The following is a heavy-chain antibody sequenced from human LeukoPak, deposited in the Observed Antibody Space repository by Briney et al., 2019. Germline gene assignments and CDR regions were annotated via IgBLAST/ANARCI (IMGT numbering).Heavy chain of an antibody. Sequence: GGSLRLSCAASGFSFSRYYMSWVRQTPGKALECISYIPTSGISVHYADSVRGRFTASRDDAKNSLHLQMDSLRVEDTAVYYCTRAVGLGPGAHFDQWGQGALVIVSS. CDR3: TRAVGLGPGAHFDQ. V-gene: IGHV3-11*01. CDR2: IPTSGISV. D-gene: IGHD1-26*01. J-gene: IGHJ4*02. CDR1: GFSFSRYY.